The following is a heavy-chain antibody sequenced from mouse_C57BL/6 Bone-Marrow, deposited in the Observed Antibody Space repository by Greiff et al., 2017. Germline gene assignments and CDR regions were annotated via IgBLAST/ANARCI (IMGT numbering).Heavy chain of an antibody. Sequence: QVQLQQPGAELVKPGASVKLSCKASGYTFTSYWMHWVKQRPGQGLEWIGMIHPTSGSTNYNEKFKSKATLTVDKSSSTAYMQLSSLTSEDSAVYYCARTGLRYYFDYWGQGTTLTVSS. CDR2: IHPTSGST. CDR3: ARTGLRYYFDY. D-gene: IGHD1-1*01. V-gene: IGHV1-64*01. CDR1: GYTFTSYW. J-gene: IGHJ2*01.